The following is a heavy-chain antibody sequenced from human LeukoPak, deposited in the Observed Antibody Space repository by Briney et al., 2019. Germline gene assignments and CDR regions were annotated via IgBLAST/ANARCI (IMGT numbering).Heavy chain of an antibody. Sequence: GASVKVSCKASGYTFTSYGISWVRQAPGQGLEWMGWISAYNGNTNYAQKLQGRVTMTTDTSTSTAYMELRSLRSDDTAVYYCARARYYDSSGFPPSDAFDIWGQGTMVTVSS. V-gene: IGHV1-18*01. CDR2: ISAYNGNT. D-gene: IGHD3-22*01. CDR1: GYTFTSYG. J-gene: IGHJ3*02. CDR3: ARARYYDSSGFPPSDAFDI.